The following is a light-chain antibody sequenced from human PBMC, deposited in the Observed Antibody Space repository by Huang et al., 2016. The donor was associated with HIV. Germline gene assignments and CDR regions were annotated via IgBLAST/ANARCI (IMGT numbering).Light chain of an antibody. Sequence: IILTQSPATLSVSPGEGATLSCRASQSIGTNLAWYQQGPGQAPRRLVYGASTRATGVPVRFSGSVSWTQFNLTLSSLQSEDFATYYCQHYSNWSPLTFGGGTKVDI. J-gene: IGKJ4*01. CDR1: QSIGTN. V-gene: IGKV3-15*01. CDR3: QHYSNWSPLT. CDR2: GAS.